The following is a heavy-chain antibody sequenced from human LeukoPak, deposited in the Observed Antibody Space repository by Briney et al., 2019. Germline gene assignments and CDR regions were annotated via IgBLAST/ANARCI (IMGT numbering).Heavy chain of an antibody. CDR3: AGVVPAAMWNDY. CDR1: GGIFSSYT. D-gene: IGHD2-2*01. CDR2: IIPILGIA. Sequence: GASVKVSCKASGGIFSSYTISWVRQAPGQGLEWMGRIIPILGIANYAQKFQGRVTITADKSTSTAYMELSSLRSEDTAVYYCAGVVPAAMWNDYWGQGTLVTVSS. V-gene: IGHV1-69*02. J-gene: IGHJ4*02.